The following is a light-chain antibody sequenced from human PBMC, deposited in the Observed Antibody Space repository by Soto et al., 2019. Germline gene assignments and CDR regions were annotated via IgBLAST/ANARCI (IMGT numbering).Light chain of an antibody. CDR2: DAS. V-gene: IGKV3-15*01. CDR3: QQYDNWPRT. CDR1: QSLSDN. J-gene: IGKJ1*01. Sequence: EIVMTQSPATLAVSPGERATLSCRASQSLSDNLAWYQQKRGQAPRLLIYDASSRATGIPARFSGSGSGTEFTLTISSXXXXDFAVYFCQQYDNWPRTFGQG.